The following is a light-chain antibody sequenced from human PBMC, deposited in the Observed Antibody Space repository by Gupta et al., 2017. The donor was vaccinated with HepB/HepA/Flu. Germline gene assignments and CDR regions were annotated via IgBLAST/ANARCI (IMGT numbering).Light chain of an antibody. CDR1: QSVSRK. V-gene: IGKV3-15*01. Sequence: EIVMTQSPATLSVSPGETVILSCRASQSVSRKLAWYQQKLGQAPRLLIYDASTRATDIPARFGGSGSGTEFTLTISSLQSEDVAIYYCQHYNNWPPYAFGQGTKLEIK. CDR3: QHYNNWPPYA. CDR2: DAS. J-gene: IGKJ2*01.